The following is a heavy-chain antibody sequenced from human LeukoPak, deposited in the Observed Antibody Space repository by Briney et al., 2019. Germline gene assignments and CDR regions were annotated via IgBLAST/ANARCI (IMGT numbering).Heavy chain of an antibody. CDR3: ARETPVRMFDY. J-gene: IGHJ4*02. V-gene: IGHV4-4*07. D-gene: IGHD2-15*01. CDR1: GGSISSYY. CDR2: IYTSGST. Sequence: SETLSLTCTVSGGSISSYYWSWIRQPAGKGLEWIGRIYTSGSTNYNPSLKSRVTISVDTSKNQFSLKLSAVTAADTAVYYCARETPVRMFDYWGQGTLVTVSS.